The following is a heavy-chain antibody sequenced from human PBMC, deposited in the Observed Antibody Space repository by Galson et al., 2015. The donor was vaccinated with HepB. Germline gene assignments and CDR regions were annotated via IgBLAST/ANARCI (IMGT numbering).Heavy chain of an antibody. D-gene: IGHD5-18*01. CDR2: ITGKGDST. J-gene: IGHJ5*01. V-gene: IGHV3-23*01. CDR3: AKGYGLFDS. Sequence: SLRLSCAASGFAFDSHAMGWVRQAPGRGLEWISGITGKGDSTFYAEPVEGRFTVSKDNSNNMLYLQMNSLGCEDAGLYFCAKGYGLFDSWGQGILVTVSS. CDR1: GFAFDSHA.